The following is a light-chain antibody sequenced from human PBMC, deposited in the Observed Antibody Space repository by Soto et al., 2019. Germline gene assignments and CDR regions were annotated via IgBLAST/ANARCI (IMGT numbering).Light chain of an antibody. Sequence: SVLTQPPSVSGAPGQRVTISCAGSSSNIGAGYHVHWFQHLPGTAPKLLIFGNSNRPSGVPDRFSGSKSGTSASLAITGLQAEDEAGYFCQSYDSKLSGWVFGGGTQLTVL. V-gene: IGLV1-40*01. CDR1: SSNIGAGYH. CDR3: QSYDSKLSGWV. J-gene: IGLJ3*02. CDR2: GNS.